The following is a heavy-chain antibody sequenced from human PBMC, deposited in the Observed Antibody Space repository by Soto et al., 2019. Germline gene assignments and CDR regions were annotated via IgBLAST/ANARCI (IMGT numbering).Heavy chain of an antibody. D-gene: IGHD3-22*01. J-gene: IGHJ5*02. CDR3: ARNGDSSDYRGWFDP. V-gene: IGHV3-66*01. Sequence: EVQLVESGGGLVQPGGSLRLSCAASGFTVSSNYMSWVRQAPGKGLEWVPVIYSGGNTYYADSVKGRFTISRDNSKNTLYLQMNSLRAEDTAVYYCARNGDSSDYRGWFDPWGQGTLVTVSS. CDR1: GFTVSSNY. CDR2: IYSGGNT.